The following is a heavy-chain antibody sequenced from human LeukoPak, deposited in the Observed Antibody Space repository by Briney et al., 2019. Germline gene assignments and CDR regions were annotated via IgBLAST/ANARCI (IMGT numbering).Heavy chain of an antibody. CDR3: ASTNGDSSSWSQIDY. Sequence: PSETLSLTCTVSGGSISSGGYYWSWIRQHPGKGLEWIGYIYYSGSTYYNPSLKSRVTISVDTSKNQFSLKLSSVTAADTAVYYCASTNGDSSSWSQIDYWGQGTLVTVSS. CDR2: IYYSGST. J-gene: IGHJ4*02. CDR1: GGSISSGGYY. V-gene: IGHV4-31*03. D-gene: IGHD6-13*01.